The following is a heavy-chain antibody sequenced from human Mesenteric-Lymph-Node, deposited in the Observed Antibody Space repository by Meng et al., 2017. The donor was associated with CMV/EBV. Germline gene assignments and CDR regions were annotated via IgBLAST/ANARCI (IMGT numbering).Heavy chain of an antibody. CDR1: GFTFSSYG. CDR3: AKDLAGQKLDNYLGWVDY. Sequence: GGSLRLSCAASGFTFSSYGMHWVRQAPGRGLEWVSGITWNSGNMGYADSVRGRFIISRDNAKNSLYLQINSLRSDDTALYYCAKDLAGQKLDNYLGWVDYWGQGTLVTVSS. CDR2: ITWNSGNM. V-gene: IGHV3-9*01. D-gene: IGHD5-24*01. J-gene: IGHJ4*02.